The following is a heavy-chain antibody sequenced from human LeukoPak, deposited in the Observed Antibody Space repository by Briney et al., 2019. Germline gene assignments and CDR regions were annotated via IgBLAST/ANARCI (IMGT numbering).Heavy chain of an antibody. D-gene: IGHD6-13*01. Sequence: GGSLRLSCATSGFTFSDYFMTWVRQAPGKGLEWVADIKADGSEKYYVDSVKGRFSILRDDAKNSLYLQMNSLRAEDTAVYYCARGVRGSSWLSFDYWGQGTLVIVSS. CDR3: ARGVRGSSWLSFDY. J-gene: IGHJ4*02. V-gene: IGHV3-7*01. CDR2: IKADGSEK. CDR1: GFTFSDYF.